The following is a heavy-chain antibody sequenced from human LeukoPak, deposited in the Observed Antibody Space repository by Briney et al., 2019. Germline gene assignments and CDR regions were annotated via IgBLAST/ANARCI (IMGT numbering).Heavy chain of an antibody. Sequence: SVKVSCKASGGTFSSFPISWVRQPPGQGLGWMGGIIPIFGTANYAQKFQGRVTITTDESTSTAYMELSSLRSEDTAVYYCALLIGAGTVSIGAFDIWGQGTMVTVSS. CDR3: ALLIGAGTVSIGAFDI. D-gene: IGHD6-13*01. V-gene: IGHV1-69*05. CDR2: IIPIFGTA. J-gene: IGHJ3*02. CDR1: GGTFSSFP.